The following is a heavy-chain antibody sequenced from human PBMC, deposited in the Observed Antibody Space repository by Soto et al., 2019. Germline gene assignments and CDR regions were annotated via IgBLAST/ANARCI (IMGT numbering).Heavy chain of an antibody. D-gene: IGHD5-12*01. J-gene: IGHJ6*02. V-gene: IGHV1-18*01. CDR2: ISGYNGDT. Sequence: QGQLVQSGAEVKKPGASVKVSCKASGYTFTRYGISWVRQAPGQGLEWMGWISGYNGDTKYAQKIQGRVTMTIDTSTTTAFMELRSLTSDDTAVYYCAKNGLPPYYFYGLDVWGQGTTVTVSS. CDR3: AKNGLPPYYFYGLDV. CDR1: GYTFTRYG.